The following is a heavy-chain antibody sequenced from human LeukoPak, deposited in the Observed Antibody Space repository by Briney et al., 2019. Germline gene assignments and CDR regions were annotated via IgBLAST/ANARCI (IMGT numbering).Heavy chain of an antibody. CDR1: GFTFSSFA. Sequence: GGSLRLSCAASGFTFSSFAMTWVRQAPGKGLEWVSSISASAGSTYYADSVKGWFTISRDNSKNTLFLQTNSLRAEDTAIYYCAKARVARAYYNSRGYYNFDYWGQGTLVTVSS. CDR2: ISASAGST. CDR3: AKARVARAYYNSRGYYNFDY. J-gene: IGHJ4*02. V-gene: IGHV3-23*01. D-gene: IGHD3-22*01.